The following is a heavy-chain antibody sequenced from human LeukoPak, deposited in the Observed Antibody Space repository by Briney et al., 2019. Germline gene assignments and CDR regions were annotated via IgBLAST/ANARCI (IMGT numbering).Heavy chain of an antibody. V-gene: IGHV4-39*01. Sequence: SETLSLPCTVSGGSISSSSYYWGWIRQPPGKGLEWIGSIYYSGSTYYNPSLKSRVTISVDTSKNQFSLKLSSVTAADTAVYYCARQGDNFDYWGQGTLVTVSS. J-gene: IGHJ4*02. CDR2: IYYSGST. D-gene: IGHD2-15*01. CDR1: GGSISSSSYY. CDR3: ARQGDNFDY.